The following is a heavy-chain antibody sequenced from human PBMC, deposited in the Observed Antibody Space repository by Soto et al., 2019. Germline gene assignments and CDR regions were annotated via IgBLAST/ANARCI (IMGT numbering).Heavy chain of an antibody. CDR1: GFTVSSHA. V-gene: IGHV3-23*01. J-gene: IGHJ3*02. CDR3: APHVSCSGGSCQYDAFAI. Sequence: EVQVLESGGGLVQPGGSLRLSCEGSGFTVSSHAMTWIRQAPGKGPEWVSTVTADGGTYYAAAVKDRFAMSRDTSENTLYLQMNSLGAEDTAAYYCAPHVSCSGGSCQYDAFAIRGQGTMVTFSS. CDR2: VTADGGT. D-gene: IGHD2-15*01.